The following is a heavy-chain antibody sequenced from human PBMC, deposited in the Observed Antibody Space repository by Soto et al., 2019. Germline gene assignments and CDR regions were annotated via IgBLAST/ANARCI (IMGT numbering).Heavy chain of an antibody. Sequence: GGSLRLSCAASGFTFSSYSMNWVRQAPGKGLEWVSSISSSSSYIYYADSVKGQFTISRDNAKNSLYLQMNSLRAEDTAVYYCARSKLLLPQGAFDIWGQGTMVTVSS. CDR2: ISSSSSYI. CDR3: ARSKLLLPQGAFDI. J-gene: IGHJ3*02. CDR1: GFTFSSYS. D-gene: IGHD2-15*01. V-gene: IGHV3-21*01.